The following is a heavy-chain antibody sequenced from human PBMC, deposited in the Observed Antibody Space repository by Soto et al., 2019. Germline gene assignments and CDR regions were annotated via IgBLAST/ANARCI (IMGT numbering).Heavy chain of an antibody. V-gene: IGHV4-59*12. Sequence: SETLSLTCTVSGDSISNYYWTWIRQPPGKGLEWIGYIYYSGTTNYNPSLKSRVTISVDKSKNQFSLKLSSVTAADTAVYYCTSGYYYYGMDVWGQGTTVTVSS. J-gene: IGHJ6*02. CDR1: GDSISNYY. CDR3: TSGYYYYGMDV. D-gene: IGHD3-10*01. CDR2: IYYSGTT.